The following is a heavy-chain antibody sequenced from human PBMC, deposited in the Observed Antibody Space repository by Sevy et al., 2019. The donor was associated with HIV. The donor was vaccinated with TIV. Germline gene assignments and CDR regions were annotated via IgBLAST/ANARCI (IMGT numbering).Heavy chain of an antibody. J-gene: IGHJ5*02. Sequence: ASVKVSCKTSGYTFTDYYIHWVRQAPGQGLQWMGWINPKTGDTDSAQTFQGWVTMTRDTSINTVYMELSRLSSDDTAVYYCARAPTGYSSSSVWFDPWGQGTLVTVSS. V-gene: IGHV1-2*04. CDR1: GYTFTDYY. D-gene: IGHD6-6*01. CDR3: ARAPTGYSSSSVWFDP. CDR2: INPKTGDT.